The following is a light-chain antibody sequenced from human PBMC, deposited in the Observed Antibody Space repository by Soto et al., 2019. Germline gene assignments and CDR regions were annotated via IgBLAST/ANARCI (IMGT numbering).Light chain of an antibody. J-gene: IGLJ1*01. V-gene: IGLV2-8*01. CDR3: GSYADSNNYV. CDR1: SSDVGGYNY. CDR2: EVS. Sequence: QSVLTQPPSASGPPGQSVTISCTGTSSDVGGYNYVSWYQQYPGKAPKIMIYEVSKRPSGVPDRFSGSKSGNTASLTVSGLQAEDEADYYCGSYADSNNYVFGTGTKVTVL.